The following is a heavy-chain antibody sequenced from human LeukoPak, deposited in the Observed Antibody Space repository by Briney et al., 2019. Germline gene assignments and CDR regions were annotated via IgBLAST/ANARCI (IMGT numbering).Heavy chain of an antibody. J-gene: IGHJ4*02. CDR1: GGSISSGGYY. Sequence: SETLSLTCTVSGGSISSGGYYWSWIRQHPGKGLEWIGYIYYSGSTYYNPSLKSRVTISVDTSKNQFSLKLSSVTAADTAVYYCARFVYYDSSGYYYSYFVYWGQGTLVTVSS. V-gene: IGHV4-31*03. CDR2: IYYSGST. CDR3: ARFVYYDSSGYYYSYFVY. D-gene: IGHD3-22*01.